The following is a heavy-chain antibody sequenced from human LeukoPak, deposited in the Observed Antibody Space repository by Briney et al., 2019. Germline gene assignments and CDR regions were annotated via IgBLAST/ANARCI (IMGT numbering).Heavy chain of an antibody. CDR3: ARVIRDIVVVPAAMDYYYYYYMDV. CDR2: IYYSGST. CDR1: GGSISSYY. D-gene: IGHD2-2*01. V-gene: IGHV4-59*01. J-gene: IGHJ6*03. Sequence: SETLSLTCTVSGGSISSYYWSWIRQPPGKGLEWIGYIYYSGSTNHNPSLKSRVTISVDTSKNQFSLKLSSVTAADTAVYYCARVIRDIVVVPAAMDYYYYYYMDVWGKGTTVTVSS.